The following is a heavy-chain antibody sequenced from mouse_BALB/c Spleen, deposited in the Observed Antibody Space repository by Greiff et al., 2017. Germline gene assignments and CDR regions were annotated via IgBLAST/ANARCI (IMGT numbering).Heavy chain of an antibody. Sequence: QVQLKESGAELMKPGASVKISCKATGYTFSSYWIEWVKQRPGHGLEWIGEILPGSGSTNYNEKFKGKATFTADTSSNTAYMQLSSLTSEDSAVYYCASPMITTGYAMDYWGQGTSVTVSS. CDR1: GYTFSSYW. V-gene: IGHV1-9*01. CDR2: ILPGSGST. D-gene: IGHD2-4*01. J-gene: IGHJ4*01. CDR3: ASPMITTGYAMDY.